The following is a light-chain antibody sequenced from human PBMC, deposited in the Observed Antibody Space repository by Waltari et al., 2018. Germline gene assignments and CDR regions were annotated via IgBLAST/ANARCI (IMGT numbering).Light chain of an antibody. CDR3: MQALQTPLT. CDR1: QSLLHSNVYNY. CDR2: LGS. J-gene: IGKJ4*01. V-gene: IGKV2-28*01. Sequence: DIVMTQSPPSLPVTPGEPASISCRSSQSLLHSNVYNYLDWYLQKPGQSSQLLIYLGSHRASGVPDRFSGSGSGTDFTLKISRVEAEDVGVYYCMQALQTPLTFGGGTKVEIK.